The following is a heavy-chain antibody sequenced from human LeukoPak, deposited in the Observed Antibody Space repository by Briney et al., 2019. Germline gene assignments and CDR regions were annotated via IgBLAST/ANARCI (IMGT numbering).Heavy chain of an antibody. V-gene: IGHV3-7*01. J-gene: IGHJ4*02. D-gene: IGHD1-1*01. CDR3: XXXXXGKTFGSLREIKKSREIDY. CDR1: GFTFSSYW. CDR2: IKKDGSEK. Sequence: PGGSLRXSCAASGFTFSSYWMSWVRQAPGKGLEWVANIKKDGSEKYYVDSVKGRFTISRDNAKNSLFMQMNRLRGEETAIYNCXXXXXGKTFGSLREIKKSREIDYWGQGTLVTVSS.